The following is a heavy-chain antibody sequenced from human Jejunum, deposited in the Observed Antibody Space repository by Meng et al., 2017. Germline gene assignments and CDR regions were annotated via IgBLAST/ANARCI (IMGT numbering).Heavy chain of an antibody. CDR3: AHGGLSSGWYYPEH. CDR2: IYWDDDK. V-gene: IGHV2-5*02. CDR1: GFSLSTSGVG. D-gene: IGHD6-19*01. J-gene: IGHJ4*02. Sequence: QITLEESGPTLLIPTQTLTLTCPFSGFSLSTSGVGVGWIRQPPGKALEWLALIYWDDDKSSSPSLKRRLTITTDTSKNQVVLTMTNMDPVDTATYYCAHGGLSSGWYYPEHWGQGILVTVSS.